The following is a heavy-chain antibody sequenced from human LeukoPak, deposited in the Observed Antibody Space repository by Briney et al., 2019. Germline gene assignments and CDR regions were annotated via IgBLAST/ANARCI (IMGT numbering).Heavy chain of an antibody. CDR3: ARGRTPHGRYYYFYYMDV. CDR2: INHSGST. J-gene: IGHJ6*03. V-gene: IGHV4-34*01. CDR1: GGSFSGYY. Sequence: SETLSLTCAVYGGSFSGYYWSWIRQPPGKGLEWIGEINHSGSTNYNPSLKSRVTISVDTSKNQFPLKLSSVTAADTAVYYCARGRTPHGRYYYFYYMDVWGKGTTVTVSS. D-gene: IGHD4-23*01.